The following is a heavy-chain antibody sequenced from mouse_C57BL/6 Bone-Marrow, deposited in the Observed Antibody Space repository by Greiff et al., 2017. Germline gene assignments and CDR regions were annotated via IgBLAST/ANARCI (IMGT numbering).Heavy chain of an antibody. CDR3: ARPYYRSYWYFDF. Sequence: VQLQQPGAELVKPGASVKMSCKASGYTFTSYWITWVKQRPGQGLEWIGDIYPGSGSTNYNEKFKGKATLTVDTASSTAYMQLSSLTSEDSAVYYCARPYYRSYWYFDFWGTGTAITVSS. J-gene: IGHJ1*03. V-gene: IGHV1-55*01. D-gene: IGHD2-14*01. CDR1: GYTFTSYW. CDR2: IYPGSGST.